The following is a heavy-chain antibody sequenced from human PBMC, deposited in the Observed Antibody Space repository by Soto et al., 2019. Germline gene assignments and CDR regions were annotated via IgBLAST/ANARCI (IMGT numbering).Heavy chain of an antibody. CDR1: GFTFINFG. J-gene: IGHJ4*02. V-gene: IGHV3-23*01. CDR3: AKYLLMDTSSIFDC. CDR2: ISGSSSDK. Sequence: WGSLRLSCAASGFTFINFGIAFFRHCPFKWLEWVSAISGSSSDKRYTDSLEGRFTISRDNSKNTLYLEMNNLRADDSAVYYCAKYLLMDTSSIFDCWGQGALVTVSS. D-gene: IGHD2-8*01.